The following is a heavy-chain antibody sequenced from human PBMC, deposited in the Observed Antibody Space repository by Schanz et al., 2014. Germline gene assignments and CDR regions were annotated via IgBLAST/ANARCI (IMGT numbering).Heavy chain of an antibody. CDR3: ARDHVATTEYDYFFYYLDV. V-gene: IGHV3-11*01. D-gene: IGHD1-1*01. CDR2: ISNSGTTI. CDR1: GFTFSDYY. Sequence: QVQLVESGGGLVKPGGSLRLSCAASGFTFSDYYMSWIRQAPGKGLEWVSYISNSGTTIYYADSVKGRFTISRDNAKNSLYLQMNSLRVEDTAVYYCARDHVATTEYDYFFYYLDVWATGITVIDSS. J-gene: IGHJ6*03.